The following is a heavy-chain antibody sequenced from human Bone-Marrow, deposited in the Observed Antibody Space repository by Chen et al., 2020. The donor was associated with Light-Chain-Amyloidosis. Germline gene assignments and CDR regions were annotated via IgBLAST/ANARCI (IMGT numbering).Heavy chain of an antibody. D-gene: IGHD2-15*01. CDR2: MSYSGST. V-gene: IGHV4-39*01. Sequence: QLQLQESGPGLVRPSETLSLTCTVSGGSTSINSYYWGWIRQPPGKGLEWIGSMSYSGSTYYSPSLKGRGTISFDTPKNQFSLRLNSVTAADTALYYCARMFGFCSGGSCYSAYFDYWGQGALVTVSS. J-gene: IGHJ4*02. CDR1: GGSTSINSYY. CDR3: ARMFGFCSGGSCYSAYFDY.